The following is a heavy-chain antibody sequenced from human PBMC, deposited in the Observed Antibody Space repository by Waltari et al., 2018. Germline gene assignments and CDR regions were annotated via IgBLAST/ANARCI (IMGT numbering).Heavy chain of an antibody. V-gene: IGHV4-61*02. CDR3: ARDTYYYDSSGYYYVHHFDY. CDR1: GGSIRSGSYY. D-gene: IGHD3-22*01. J-gene: IGHJ4*02. CDR2: IYTSGST. Sequence: QVQLQESGPGLVTPSQTLSLTCTVSGGSIRSGSYYWSWIRQPAWTGLEWIGRIYTSGSTNYNPSLKSRVTISVDTSKNQFSLKLSSVTAADTAVYYCARDTYYYDSSGYYYVHHFDYWGQGTLVTVSS.